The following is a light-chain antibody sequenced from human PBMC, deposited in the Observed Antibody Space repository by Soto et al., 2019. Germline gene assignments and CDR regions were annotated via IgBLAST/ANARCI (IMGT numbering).Light chain of an antibody. CDR3: CSYAGSSTSWV. Sequence: QSALTQPASVSGSPGQSITISCTGTLSDVGSYDLVSWYQQHPGKSPKLMIYDGIKRPSALSSRFSGSKSGNTASLTISGLQADDEADYYCCSYAGSSTSWVFGGGTKLSVL. J-gene: IGLJ3*02. CDR2: DGI. V-gene: IGLV2-23*01. CDR1: LSDVGSYDL.